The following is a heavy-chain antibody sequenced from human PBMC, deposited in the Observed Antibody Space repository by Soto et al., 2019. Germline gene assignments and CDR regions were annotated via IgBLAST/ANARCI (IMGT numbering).Heavy chain of an antibody. CDR1: GFTFSSYA. CDR3: AIHAGDYYRYMDV. Sequence: EVQVLESGGDLVQPGGSLRLSCAASGFTFSSYAMSWVRQAPGKGLEWVSTISGSGGSTYFADSVKGRFIISRDNAKNMLNMQMNSLRADDTAVYYCAIHAGDYYRYMDVWGKGTTVTVSS. V-gene: IGHV3-23*01. D-gene: IGHD3-10*01. J-gene: IGHJ6*03. CDR2: ISGSGGST.